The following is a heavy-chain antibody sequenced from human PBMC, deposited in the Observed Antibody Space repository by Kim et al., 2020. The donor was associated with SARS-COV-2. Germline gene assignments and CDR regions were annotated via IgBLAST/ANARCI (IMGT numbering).Heavy chain of an antibody. CDR2: ISYDGTNE. V-gene: IGHV3-30*04. Sequence: GGSLRLACAASGFSFRTSALHWVRQAPGKGLEWVSVISYDGTNEFYADSVKGRFTISRDNSKNTLYLQMSSLRPEDTAIYYCARDLDQWLTQSYFYGMDVWGQGTTVIVSS. CDR3: ARDLDQWLTQSYFYGMDV. D-gene: IGHD6-19*01. CDR1: GFSFRTSA. J-gene: IGHJ6*02.